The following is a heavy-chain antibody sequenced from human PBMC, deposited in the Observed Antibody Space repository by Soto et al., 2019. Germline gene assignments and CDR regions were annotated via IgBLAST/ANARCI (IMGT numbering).Heavy chain of an antibody. V-gene: IGHV4-4*07. CDR2: IYTDGTT. CDR3: AREGTSWMYNWFDP. Sequence: QVQLQESGPGLVKPSETLSLTCTVSGGSISSYFWSWIRQPAGKGLEWIGRIYTDGTTNYSPSLKSRVTMSVDTSKNQFSLKLSSVTAXDTAVYYCAREGTSWMYNWFDPWGQGTLVTVSS. CDR1: GGSISSYF. J-gene: IGHJ5*02. D-gene: IGHD2-2*01.